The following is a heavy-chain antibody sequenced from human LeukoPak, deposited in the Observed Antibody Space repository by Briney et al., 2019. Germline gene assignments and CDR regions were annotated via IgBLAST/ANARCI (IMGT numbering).Heavy chain of an antibody. CDR3: ALFGGGAFDI. CDR2: VYYSGST. CDR1: GGSINNKSYY. Sequence: SETLSLTCTVSGGSINNKSYYWGWLRQSPGKGLEWIGSVYYSGSTSYNPSFKSRVTISVDTSKNQFSLKLSSVTAADTAMYYCALFGGGAFDIWGQGTLVTVSS. V-gene: IGHV4-39*01. D-gene: IGHD3-10*01. J-gene: IGHJ3*02.